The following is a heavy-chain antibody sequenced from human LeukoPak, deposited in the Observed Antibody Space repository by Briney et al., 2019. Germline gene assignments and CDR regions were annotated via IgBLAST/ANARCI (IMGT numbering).Heavy chain of an antibody. CDR3: AGIRFGELWKNAFDI. CDR2: IYPGDSDT. Sequence: GESLKISCKGSGYSFTSYWIGWVRQMPGKGLEWMGIIYPGDSDTRYSPSFQGQVTISADKSISTAYLQWSSLKASDTAMYYCAGIRFGELWKNAFDIWGQGTMVTVSS. J-gene: IGHJ3*02. V-gene: IGHV5-51*01. CDR1: GYSFTSYW. D-gene: IGHD3-10*01.